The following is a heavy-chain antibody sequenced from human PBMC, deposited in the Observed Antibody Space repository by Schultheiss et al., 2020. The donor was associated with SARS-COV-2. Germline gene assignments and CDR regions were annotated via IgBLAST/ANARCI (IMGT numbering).Heavy chain of an antibody. CDR2: ISGSGGST. CDR1: GFTFSSYA. D-gene: IGHD2-21*02. J-gene: IGHJ4*02. CDR3: ASRGDALDY. V-gene: IGHV3-23*01. Sequence: GESLKISCAASGFTFSSYAMSWVRQAPGKGLEWVSAISGSGGSTYYADSVKGRFTISRDNSKNTLYLQMNSLRAEDTAVYYCASRGDALDYWGQGTLVTVSS.